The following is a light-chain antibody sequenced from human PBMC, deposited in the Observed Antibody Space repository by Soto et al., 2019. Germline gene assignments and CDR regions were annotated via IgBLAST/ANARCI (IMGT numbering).Light chain of an antibody. CDR3: QQYDAWPIT. V-gene: IGKV3-15*01. J-gene: IGKJ4*01. CDR1: QNIHNH. Sequence: VSQSPSALSVSPRERVALSCMASQNIHNHMSWFLQKPGQTPRLLIYDAIIRAPDVPARFSGSWSGTEFTLTINSLQSEDFAAYYCQQYDAWPITFGEGTRVEIK. CDR2: DAI.